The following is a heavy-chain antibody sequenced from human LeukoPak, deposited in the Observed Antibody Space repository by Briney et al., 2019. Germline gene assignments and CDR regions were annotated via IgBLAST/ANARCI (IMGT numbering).Heavy chain of an antibody. CDR1: GFTFSRHY. D-gene: IGHD1-26*01. CDR3: ARESLLGRTDDASDV. Sequence: GGSLRLSCAASGFTFSRHYMSWVRQAPGKGLEWVANIKQDGSGKYYVESVKGRFAISRDDAKSSLYLQMNSLRAEDTALYYCARESLLGRTDDASDVWGQGTMVTVSS. V-gene: IGHV3-7*01. CDR2: IKQDGSGK. J-gene: IGHJ3*01.